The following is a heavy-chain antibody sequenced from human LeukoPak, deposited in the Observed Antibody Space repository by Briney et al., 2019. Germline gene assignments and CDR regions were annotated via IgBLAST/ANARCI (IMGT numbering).Heavy chain of an antibody. V-gene: IGHV3-48*01. Sequence: GGSLRLSCAASGFTFSSYSMNWVRQAPGKGLEWVSYISSSSSTIYYADSVKGRFTISRDNAKNSLYLQMNSLRAEDTAVYYCARLIVVVPAATFDYWGQGTLVTFSS. D-gene: IGHD2-2*01. J-gene: IGHJ4*02. CDR1: GFTFSSYS. CDR3: ARLIVVVPAATFDY. CDR2: ISSSSSTI.